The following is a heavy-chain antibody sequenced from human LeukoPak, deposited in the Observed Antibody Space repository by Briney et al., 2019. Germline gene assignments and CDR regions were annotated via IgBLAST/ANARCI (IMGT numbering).Heavy chain of an antibody. CDR1: EYSFTSYW. D-gene: IGHD3-22*01. Sequence: GESLKISCKGSEYSFTSYWIGWVRQMPGKGLEWMGIIYPGDSDTRYSPSFQGQVTISADKSISTAYLQWSSLKASDTAMYYCARTYYYDSGGFYYRAAFDIWGQGTMVTVSS. J-gene: IGHJ3*02. CDR3: ARTYYYDSGGFYYRAAFDI. V-gene: IGHV5-51*01. CDR2: IYPGDSDT.